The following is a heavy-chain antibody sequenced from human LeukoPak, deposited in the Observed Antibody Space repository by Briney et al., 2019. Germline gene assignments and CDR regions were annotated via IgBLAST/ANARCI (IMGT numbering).Heavy chain of an antibody. CDR2: ISWNSGSI. Sequence: GGSLRLSCAASGFTFDDYAMHWVRHVPGKGLEWVSGISWNSGSIGYADSVKGRFTISRDNAKNSLYLQMNSLRAEDTALYYCAKGRRFGGLTTVAFDIWGQGTMVTVSS. V-gene: IGHV3-9*01. CDR1: GFTFDDYA. D-gene: IGHD3-10*01. CDR3: AKGRRFGGLTTVAFDI. J-gene: IGHJ3*02.